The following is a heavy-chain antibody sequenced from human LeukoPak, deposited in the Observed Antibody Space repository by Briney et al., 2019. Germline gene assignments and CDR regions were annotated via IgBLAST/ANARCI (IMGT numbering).Heavy chain of an antibody. J-gene: IGHJ4*02. CDR2: LNPNGKR. CDR3: AKGLRSDF. D-gene: IGHD3-16*02. CDR1: GYIFTNYD. V-gene: IGHV1-8*01. Sequence: ASVKVSCKASGYIFTNYDIKWVRQAAGQGLEWGGWLNPNGKRVYAQKFQGRVTLSTDSSISTAYMELTSLRSDDTAVYYCAKGLRSDFWGQGTLVSVTS.